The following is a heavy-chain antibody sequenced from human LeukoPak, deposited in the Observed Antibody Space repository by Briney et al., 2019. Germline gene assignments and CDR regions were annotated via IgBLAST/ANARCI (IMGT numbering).Heavy chain of an antibody. Sequence: QPGGSLRLSCAASGFTLSSYWMSWVRQAPGKGLEWVANIKQDGSEKYYVDSVKGRFTISRDNDKTSLYLQMNSLRAEDTAVYNCARDGSSWYPFSFDYWGQGTLVTVSS. CDR2: IKQDGSEK. V-gene: IGHV3-7*01. CDR1: GFTLSSYW. CDR3: ARDGSSWYPFSFDY. D-gene: IGHD6-13*01. J-gene: IGHJ4*02.